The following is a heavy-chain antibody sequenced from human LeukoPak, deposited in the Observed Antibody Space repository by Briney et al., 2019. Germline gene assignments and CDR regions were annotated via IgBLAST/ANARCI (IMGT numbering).Heavy chain of an antibody. CDR2: INHSGST. CDR1: GGSFSGYY. V-gene: IGHV4-34*01. Sequence: SETLSLTCAVYGGSFSGYYWSWIRQPPGKGLEWIGEINHSGSTNYNPSLKSRVTISVDTSKNQFSLKLSSVTAADTAVYYCARKVTIFGVANRGWFDPWGQGTLVTVSS. D-gene: IGHD3-3*01. CDR3: ARKVTIFGVANRGWFDP. J-gene: IGHJ5*02.